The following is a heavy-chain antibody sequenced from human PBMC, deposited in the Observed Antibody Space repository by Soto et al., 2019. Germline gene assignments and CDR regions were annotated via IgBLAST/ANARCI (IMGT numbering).Heavy chain of an antibody. Sequence: SVKVSCKASGGTFSSYAISWVRQAPGQGLEWMGGIIPIFGTANYAQKFQGRVTITADESTSTAYMELSSLRSEDTAVYYCARSYWADCTNGVCYGLGDYWGQGTLVTVSS. V-gene: IGHV1-69*13. CDR1: GGTFSSYA. CDR3: ARSYWADCTNGVCYGLGDY. J-gene: IGHJ4*02. D-gene: IGHD2-8*01. CDR2: IIPIFGTA.